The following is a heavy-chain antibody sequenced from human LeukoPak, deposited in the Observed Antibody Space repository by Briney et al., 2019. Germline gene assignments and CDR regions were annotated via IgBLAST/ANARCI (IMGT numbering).Heavy chain of an antibody. D-gene: IGHD3-16*01. Sequence: GGSLRLSCAASGFTFSSYAMQWVRQAPGKGREWVAVISYDGNSKYYADSVKGRFTISRDNSKNTLFLQMDSLRAEDTAMYYCARGDEEGGIDIWGQGTMVTVSS. CDR1: GFTFSSYA. V-gene: IGHV3-30-3*01. J-gene: IGHJ3*02. CDR2: ISYDGNSK. CDR3: ARGDEEGGIDI.